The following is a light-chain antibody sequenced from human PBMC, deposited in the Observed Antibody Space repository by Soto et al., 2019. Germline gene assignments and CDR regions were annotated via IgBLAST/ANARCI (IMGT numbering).Light chain of an antibody. J-gene: IGLJ3*02. CDR1: NIGSKS. V-gene: IGLV3-21*02. CDR2: DDT. CDR3: QVRDSSNDYLV. Sequence: SYELTQPPSVSVAPGQTARITCEGHNIGSKSEHWYQLRPGQAPVVVVYDDTDRPSGIPERFSGSNSGNTATLTITRVEAGDGADYYCQVRDSSNDYLVFGGGTKLTVL.